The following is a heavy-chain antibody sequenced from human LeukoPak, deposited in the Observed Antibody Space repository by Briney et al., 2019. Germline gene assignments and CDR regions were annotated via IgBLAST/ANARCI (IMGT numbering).Heavy chain of an antibody. CDR1: GFTFSSYG. CDR3: ARDSDYYGSGSYLGYFDY. D-gene: IGHD3-10*01. Sequence: GGSLRLSCAASGFTFSSYGMNWVRQAPGKGLEWVSSISSSSSYIYYADSVKGRFTISRDNAKNSLYLQMNSLRAEDTAVYYCARDSDYYGSGSYLGYFDYWGQGTLVTVSS. J-gene: IGHJ4*02. CDR2: ISSSSSYI. V-gene: IGHV3-21*01.